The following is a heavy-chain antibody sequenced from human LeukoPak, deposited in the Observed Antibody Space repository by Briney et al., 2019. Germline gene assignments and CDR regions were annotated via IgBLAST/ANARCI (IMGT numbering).Heavy chain of an antibody. CDR1: GLTFSSYN. Sequence: GGSLRLSCAASGLTFSSYNMNWVRQAPGKGLEWVSFISSSSNYIYYADSVKGRFTISRDNAKNSPFLQMNSLRAEDTAVYYCARGTPTTRDFDYWGQGTLVTVSS. J-gene: IGHJ4*02. D-gene: IGHD4-11*01. CDR3: ARGTPTTRDFDY. V-gene: IGHV3-21*01. CDR2: ISSSSNYI.